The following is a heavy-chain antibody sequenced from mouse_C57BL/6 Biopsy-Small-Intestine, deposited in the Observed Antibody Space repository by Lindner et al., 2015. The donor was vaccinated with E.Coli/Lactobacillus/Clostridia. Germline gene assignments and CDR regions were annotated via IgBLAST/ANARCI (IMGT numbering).Heavy chain of an antibody. D-gene: IGHD1-1*01. V-gene: IGHV1-82*01. J-gene: IGHJ3*01. CDR3: TREAYYYDGSSPFSF. CDR1: DYAFSSSW. Sequence: VQLQESGPELVKPGASVKISCKTSDYAFSSSWMNWVKQRPGKGLEWIGRIYLGDGDTNYNGKFKGKATLTADKSSSTAYMQLSSLTSEDSAVYYCTREAYYYDGSSPFSFWGQGTLVTVSA. CDR2: IYLGDGDT.